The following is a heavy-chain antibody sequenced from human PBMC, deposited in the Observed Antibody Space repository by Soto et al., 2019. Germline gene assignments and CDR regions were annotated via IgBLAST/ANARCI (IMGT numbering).Heavy chain of an antibody. Sequence: EVQLVESGGGLVKPGGSLRLSCISSGFTFRTYTMKWVRQAPGKGLEWVSGIRGFSPYTFYAESGKGRFTISRDNAKNSLYLQMNSLIAEYTAVYYCARDRGYDAHDYYYNAMDVWGQGTTVTVSS. CDR3: ARDRGYDAHDYYYNAMDV. J-gene: IGHJ6*02. CDR2: IRGFSPYT. CDR1: GFTFRTYT. D-gene: IGHD2-15*01. V-gene: IGHV3-21*01.